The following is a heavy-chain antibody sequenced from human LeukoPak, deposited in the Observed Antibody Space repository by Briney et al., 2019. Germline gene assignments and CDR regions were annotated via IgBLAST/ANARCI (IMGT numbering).Heavy chain of an antibody. CDR3: ARDRGSSTTNDAFDI. V-gene: IGHV3-21*01. J-gene: IGHJ3*02. CDR1: GFTFSSYS. D-gene: IGHD2/OR15-2a*01. CDR2: ISSSSSHI. Sequence: PGGSLRLSCAVSGFTFSSYSMNWVRQAPGKGLEWVSSISSSSSHIYYADSVKGRFTISRDDAKNSLYLQMNSLRAEDTAVYYCARDRGSSTTNDAFDIWGQGTMVTVSS.